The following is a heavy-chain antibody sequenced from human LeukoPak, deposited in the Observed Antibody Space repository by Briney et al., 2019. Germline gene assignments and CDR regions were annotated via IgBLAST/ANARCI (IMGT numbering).Heavy chain of an antibody. Sequence: ASVKVSCKASGYTFTTYGISWVRQAPGQGLEWMGWMNPNSGNTGYAQKFQGRVTITRNTSISTAYMELSSLRSEDTAVYYCARSIFGYYYMDVWGKGTTVTVSS. CDR2: MNPNSGNT. V-gene: IGHV1-8*03. CDR1: GYTFTTYG. J-gene: IGHJ6*03. D-gene: IGHD2-21*01. CDR3: ARSIFGYYYMDV.